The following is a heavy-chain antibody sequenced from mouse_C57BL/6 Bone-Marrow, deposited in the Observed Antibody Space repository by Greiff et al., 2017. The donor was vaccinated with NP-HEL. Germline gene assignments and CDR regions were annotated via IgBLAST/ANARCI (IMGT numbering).Heavy chain of an antibody. J-gene: IGHJ4*01. CDR1: GFTFSSYG. CDR3: ARRVYDYDVDAMDY. CDR2: ISSGGSYT. D-gene: IGHD2-4*01. V-gene: IGHV5-6*01. Sequence: EVQVVESGGDLVKPGGSLKLSCAASGFTFSSYGMSWVRQTPDKRLEWVATISSGGSYTYYPDSVKGRFTISRDNAKNTLYLQMSSLKSEDTAMYYCARRVYDYDVDAMDYWGQGTSVTVSS.